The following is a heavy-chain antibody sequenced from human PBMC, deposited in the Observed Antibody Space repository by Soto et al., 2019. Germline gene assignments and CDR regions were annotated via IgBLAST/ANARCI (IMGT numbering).Heavy chain of an antibody. J-gene: IGHJ4*02. CDR1: GFTFDDYA. CDR3: AKGELVVPAAYYY. CDR2: ISWNSGSI. D-gene: IGHD2-2*01. Sequence: PGGSLRLSCAASGFTFDDYAMHWVRQAPGKGLEWVSGISWNSGSIGYADSVKGRFTISRDNAKNSLYLQMNSLRAEDTALYYCAKGELVVPAAYYYWGQGTLVTVSS. V-gene: IGHV3-9*01.